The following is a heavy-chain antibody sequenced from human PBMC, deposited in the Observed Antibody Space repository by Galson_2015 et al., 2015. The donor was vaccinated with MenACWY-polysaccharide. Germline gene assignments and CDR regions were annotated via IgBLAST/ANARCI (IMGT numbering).Heavy chain of an antibody. CDR1: GFSLSTSGVG. J-gene: IGHJ4*02. Sequence: PALVKPTQPLTLTCTFSGFSLSTSGVGVGWIRQPPGKALEWLALIYWDDDKRYSPSLKSRLTITKDTSKNQVVLTMTNMDPVDTATYYCAHRPYYYDSSGCGPFDYWGQGTLVTVSS. CDR2: IYWDDDK. D-gene: IGHD3-22*01. CDR3: AHRPYYYDSSGCGPFDY. V-gene: IGHV2-5*02.